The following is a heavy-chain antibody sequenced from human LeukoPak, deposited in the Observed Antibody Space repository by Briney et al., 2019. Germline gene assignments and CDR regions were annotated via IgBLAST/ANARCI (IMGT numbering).Heavy chain of an antibody. CDR1: GFTFSSYG. V-gene: IGHV3-33*01. J-gene: IGHJ4*02. Sequence: PGGSLRLSCAASGFTFSSYGMHWVRQAPGKGLEWVAVIWYDGSNKYYADSVKGRFTISRDNSKNTLYLQMNSLRAEDTAVYYCASRGSYYDFWSGYPDYWGQGTLVTVSS. CDR3: ASRGSYYDFWSGYPDY. D-gene: IGHD3-3*01. CDR2: IWYDGSNK.